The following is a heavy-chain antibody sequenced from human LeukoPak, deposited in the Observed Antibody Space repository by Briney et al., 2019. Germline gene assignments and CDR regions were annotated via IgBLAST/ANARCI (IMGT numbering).Heavy chain of an antibody. J-gene: IGHJ4*02. D-gene: IGHD1-26*01. CDR2: ISSSGSTI. V-gene: IGHV3-48*03. CDR1: GFTFSSYD. CDR3: ARDKVVGATFFDY. Sequence: PGGSLRLSCAASGFTFSSYDVSWVRQAPGKGLEWVSYISSSGSTIYYADSVTGRFTISRDNAKKSLYLQMNSLRDEDTAVYYCARDKVVGATFFDYWGQGTLVTVSS.